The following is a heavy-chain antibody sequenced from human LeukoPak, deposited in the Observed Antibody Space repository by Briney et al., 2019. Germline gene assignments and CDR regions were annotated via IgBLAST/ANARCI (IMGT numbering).Heavy chain of an antibody. V-gene: IGHV3-48*03. D-gene: IGHD3-3*01. CDR2: ISSSGSTI. J-gene: IGHJ4*02. Sequence: GGSLRLSCAASGFTFSSYAMSWVRQAPGKGLEWVSYISSSGSTIYYADSVKGRFTISRDNAKNSLYLQMNSLRAEDTAVYYCARTRYDFWSGYGVDIDYWGQGTLVTVSS. CDR3: ARTRYDFWSGYGVDIDY. CDR1: GFTFSSYA.